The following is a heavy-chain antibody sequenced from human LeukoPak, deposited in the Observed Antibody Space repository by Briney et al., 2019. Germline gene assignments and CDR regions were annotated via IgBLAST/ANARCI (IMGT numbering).Heavy chain of an antibody. Sequence: SETLSLTCAVYGGSFSGYHWSWIRQPPGKGLEWIGEINHSGSTNYNPSLKSRVTISVDTSKNQFSLKLSSVTAADTAVYYCARESDYWGQGTLVTVSS. CDR3: ARESDY. V-gene: IGHV4-34*01. CDR2: INHSGST. J-gene: IGHJ4*02. CDR1: GGSFSGYH.